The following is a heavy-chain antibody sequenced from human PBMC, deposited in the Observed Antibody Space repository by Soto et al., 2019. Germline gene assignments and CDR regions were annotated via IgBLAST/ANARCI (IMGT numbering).Heavy chain of an antibody. CDR3: GSGRSGHTVVFY. J-gene: IGHJ4*01. Sequence: ASVKVSCKASGYTFTGHYIHWVRQAPEQGPEWMGEIGPESAATRYAQKFQGRVTMTMDTSITTVYMELNNLSPDDTAVHYCGSGRSGHTVVFYWGHRTPVTVSS. CDR2: IGPESAAT. V-gene: IGHV1-2*02. CDR1: GYTFTGHY. D-gene: IGHD1-26*01.